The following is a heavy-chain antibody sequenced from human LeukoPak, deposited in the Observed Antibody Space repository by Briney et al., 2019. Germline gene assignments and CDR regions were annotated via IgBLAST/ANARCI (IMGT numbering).Heavy chain of an antibody. J-gene: IGHJ4*02. D-gene: IGHD1-14*01. CDR1: GFTFSSYG. V-gene: IGHV3-33*01. Sequence: GGSLTLSCAPSGFTFSSYGMHWVRQAPGKGLEWVAVIWYDGSKKYHADSVKGRFTISRDIPKNTLYLQMNSLRDEDTAVYYCARDGGIGIDYWGQGTLVTVSS. CDR3: ARDGGIGIDY. CDR2: IWYDGSKK.